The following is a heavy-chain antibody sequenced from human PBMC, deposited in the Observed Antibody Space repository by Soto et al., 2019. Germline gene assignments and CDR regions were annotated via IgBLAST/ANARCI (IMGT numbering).Heavy chain of an antibody. V-gene: IGHV3-73*01. Sequence: VGSLRLSCAASGFTFNGSVVHWVRQASGKGLEWVGRIRSKANSYATAYAASVKGRFTISRDDSKNTAYLQMNSLKTDDTAVYYCTSSNLYYWGQGTLVTVSS. J-gene: IGHJ4*02. CDR1: GFTFNGSV. CDR2: IRSKANSYAT. CDR3: TSSNLYY.